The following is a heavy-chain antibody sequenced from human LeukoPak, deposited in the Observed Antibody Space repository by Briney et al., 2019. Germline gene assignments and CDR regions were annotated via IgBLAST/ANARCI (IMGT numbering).Heavy chain of an antibody. J-gene: IGHJ3*02. V-gene: IGHV3-23*01. CDR2: VSDSSRTDI. Sequence: GGSLRLSCAASGFTFSSYAMSWVRQAPGQGLDWVSSVSDSSRTDIRYADSVRGRFTISRDNSKNTLFLQMNSLRAEDTAMYYCARNILFAFDIWGQGTMVTVSS. CDR1: GFTFSSYA. CDR3: ARNILFAFDI.